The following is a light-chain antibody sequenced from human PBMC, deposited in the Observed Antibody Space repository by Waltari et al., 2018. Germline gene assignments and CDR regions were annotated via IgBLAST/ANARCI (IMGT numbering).Light chain of an antibody. V-gene: IGKV3-15*01. CDR3: QQYYDGYS. Sequence: EILVTLSPATLSVSPGEGATLSCRVSRGVGSALAWYQQKPGQAPRLLIFDASARATGIPARFSGSGSGTEFTLSISSLQSEDSAAYYCQQYYDGYSFGQGTKLEIK. CDR1: RGVGSA. CDR2: DAS. J-gene: IGKJ2*01.